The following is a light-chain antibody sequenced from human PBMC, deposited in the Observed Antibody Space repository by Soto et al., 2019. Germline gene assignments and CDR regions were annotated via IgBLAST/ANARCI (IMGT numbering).Light chain of an antibody. CDR2: EVS. Sequence: QSALTQPASVSGSPGQSITISCTGTSSDVGSYNLVSWYQQHPGKAPKLMIYEVSKRPSGVSNRFSGSKSGNTASLTNSGLQAEDEADYYCCSYAGSSPVVFGGGTKLTVL. CDR1: SSDVGSYNL. V-gene: IGLV2-23*02. J-gene: IGLJ2*01. CDR3: CSYAGSSPVV.